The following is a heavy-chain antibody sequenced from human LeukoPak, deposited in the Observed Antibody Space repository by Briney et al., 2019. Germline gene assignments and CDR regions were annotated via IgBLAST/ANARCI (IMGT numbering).Heavy chain of an antibody. V-gene: IGHV3-30*02. CDR1: GFIFNTYG. J-gene: IGHJ4*02. CDR3: AKKLIGNVDYFDY. CDR2: ISYDGSRK. D-gene: IGHD2-8*01. Sequence: GGSLRLSCAASGFIFNTYGMHWVRHAPGKGLEWVSYISYDGSRKNYADSVKGRFTISRDNSKNTLFLQMNSLKAEDTAVYYCAKKLIGNVDYFDYWGQGTLVTVSS.